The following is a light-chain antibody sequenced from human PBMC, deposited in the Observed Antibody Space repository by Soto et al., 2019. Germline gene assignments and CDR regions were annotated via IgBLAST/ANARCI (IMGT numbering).Light chain of an antibody. Sequence: DIQMTQSPSTLSASVGDRVIITCRASQSISSWLAWYQQKPGEAPKLLIYDASSLESGVPSRFSGSGSGTEFTLTISSLQSDDFATYYCQQYNSYSVYTFGQGTKLEIK. CDR3: QQYNSYSVYT. V-gene: IGKV1-5*01. CDR1: QSISSW. J-gene: IGKJ2*01. CDR2: DAS.